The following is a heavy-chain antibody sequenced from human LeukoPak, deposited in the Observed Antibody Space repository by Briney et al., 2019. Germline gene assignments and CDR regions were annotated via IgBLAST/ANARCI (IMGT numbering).Heavy chain of an antibody. CDR2: IWYDGSNK. J-gene: IGHJ6*02. Sequence: PGGSLRLSCAASGFTFSSYGMHWVRQAPGKGLEWVAVIWYDGSNKYYADSVKGRFTISRDNSKNTLYLQMTSLRAEDTAVYYCARDITMVRGRYYYYGMDVWGQGTTVTVSS. CDR1: GFTFSSYG. D-gene: IGHD3-10*01. CDR3: ARDITMVRGRYYYYGMDV. V-gene: IGHV3-33*01.